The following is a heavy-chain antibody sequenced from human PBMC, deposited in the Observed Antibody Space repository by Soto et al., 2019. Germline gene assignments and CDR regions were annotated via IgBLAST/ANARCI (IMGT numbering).Heavy chain of an antibody. J-gene: IGHJ3*02. CDR2: ISYDGSNK. Sequence: QVQLVESGGGVVQPGRSLRLSCAASGFTFSSYAMHWVRQAPGKGLEWVAVISYDGSNKYYADSVKGRFTISRDNSKNTLYLQMNSLRAEDTAVYYCARAISLRLDLDIWGQGTMVTVSS. D-gene: IGHD6-25*01. CDR3: ARAISLRLDLDI. V-gene: IGHV3-30-3*01. CDR1: GFTFSSYA.